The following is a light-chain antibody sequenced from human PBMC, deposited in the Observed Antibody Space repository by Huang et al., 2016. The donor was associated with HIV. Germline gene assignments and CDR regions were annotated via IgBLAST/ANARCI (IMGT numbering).Light chain of an antibody. CDR3: QQSYSTPYT. CDR1: QSISSY. Sequence: DIQMTQPPSSLSASVGDRVTITCRASQSISSYLNWYQQKPGKAPKRLIYAASSLQSGVPSRFSGSGSGTDFTLTISSVQPEEFATYYCQQSYSTPYTFGQGTKLEIK. V-gene: IGKV1-39*01. J-gene: IGKJ2*01. CDR2: AAS.